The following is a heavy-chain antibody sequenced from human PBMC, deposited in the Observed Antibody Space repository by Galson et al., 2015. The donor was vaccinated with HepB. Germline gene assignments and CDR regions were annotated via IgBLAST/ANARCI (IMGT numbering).Heavy chain of an antibody. Sequence: SVKVSCKASGYTFTSYAMNWVRQAPGQGLEWMGWINTYTGNPTYAQGFTGRFVFSLDTSVSTAYLQISSLKAEDTAVYYCARETPYYDILTGYYYYYGMDVWGQGTTVTVSS. CDR1: GYTFTSYA. CDR2: INTYTGNP. CDR3: ARETPYYDILTGYYYYYGMDV. J-gene: IGHJ6*02. D-gene: IGHD3-9*01. V-gene: IGHV7-4-1*02.